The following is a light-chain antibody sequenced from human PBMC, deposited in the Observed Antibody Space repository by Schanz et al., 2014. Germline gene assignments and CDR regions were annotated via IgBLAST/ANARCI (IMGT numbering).Light chain of an antibody. CDR1: QSVSGNY. J-gene: IGKJ1*01. CDR2: DAS. V-gene: IGKV3-20*01. CDR3: QQYDSSSWT. Sequence: EIVLTQSPGTLSLSPGERATLSCRARQSVSGNYLAWYQQKPGQAPRLLIYDASIRATGIPDRFSGSGSGTDFTLTISRVEPEDFAVYYCQQYDSSSWTFGQGTKVDIK.